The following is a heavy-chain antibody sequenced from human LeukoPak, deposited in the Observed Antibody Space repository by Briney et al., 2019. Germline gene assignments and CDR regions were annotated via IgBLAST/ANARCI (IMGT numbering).Heavy chain of an antibody. D-gene: IGHD3-22*01. J-gene: IGHJ4*02. CDR1: GGSISSNNW. CDR2: IYHSGST. Sequence: SETLSLTCAVSGGSISSNNWWSWVRQPPGKGLEWIGEIYHSGSTNYNPSLKSRVTISVGKSKNQFSLKLSSVTAADTAVYYCATYYDSSGYKLDYWGQGTLVTVSS. CDR3: ATYYDSSGYKLDY. V-gene: IGHV4-4*02.